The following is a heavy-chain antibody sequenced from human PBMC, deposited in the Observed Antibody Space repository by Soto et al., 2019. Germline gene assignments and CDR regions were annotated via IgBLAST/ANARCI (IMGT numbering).Heavy chain of an antibody. CDR1: GFTFSSYS. Sequence: PGGSLRLSCAASGFTFSSYSMNWVRQAPGKGLEWVSSISSSSSYIYYADSVKGRFTISRDNSKNTLYLQMNSLRAEDTAVYYCAKDHLPGYSSSVSWFDPWGQGTLVTVSS. CDR2: ISSSSSYI. V-gene: IGHV3-21*01. D-gene: IGHD6-13*01. CDR3: AKDHLPGYSSSVSWFDP. J-gene: IGHJ5*02.